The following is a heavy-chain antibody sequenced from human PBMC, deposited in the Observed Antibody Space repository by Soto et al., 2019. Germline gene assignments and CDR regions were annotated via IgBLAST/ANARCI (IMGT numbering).Heavy chain of an antibody. J-gene: IGHJ5*02. CDR2: IYWNDDK. CDR1: GFSLSTSGVG. CDR3: AQRPVRFLEWANWFDP. D-gene: IGHD3-3*01. V-gene: IGHV2-5*01. Sequence: QITLKESGPTLVKPTQTLTLTCTFSGFSLSTSGVGVGWIRQPPGKALEWLALIYWNDDKRYSPSLKRRLTITKDTSKNQVVLTMTHMDPVDTATYYCAQRPVRFLEWANWFDPWGEGTLVTVSS.